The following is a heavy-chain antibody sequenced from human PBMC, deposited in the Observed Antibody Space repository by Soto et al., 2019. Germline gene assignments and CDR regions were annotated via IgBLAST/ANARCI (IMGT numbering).Heavy chain of an antibody. CDR2: ISSSAGTI. Sequence: QVQLVESGGGLVKPGGSLRLSCAASGLTFSDHYMTWIRQAPGKGLEWISYISSSAGTIYDADSVKGRFTISRDNAKNSLYLPMTNLRAEDTAVYYCARAPYFGSGTYYYYALDVWGQGTTVTVSS. V-gene: IGHV3-11*01. J-gene: IGHJ6*02. CDR3: ARAPYFGSGTYYYYALDV. D-gene: IGHD3-10*01. CDR1: GLTFSDHY.